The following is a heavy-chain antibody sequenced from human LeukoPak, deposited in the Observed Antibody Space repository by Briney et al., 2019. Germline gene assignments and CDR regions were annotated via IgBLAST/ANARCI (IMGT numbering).Heavy chain of an antibody. CDR1: GGSFSGYY. V-gene: IGHV4-34*01. Sequence: SETLSLTCAVYGGSFSGYYWSWIRQPPGKGLEWIGEISHSGSINYNPSLKSRVTISVDTSKNQFSLNLSSVTAADTAVYYCARGRGGRAYGSGSYRNHYYGMDVWGQGTTVTVSS. CDR3: ARGRGGRAYGSGSYRNHYYGMDV. D-gene: IGHD3-10*01. J-gene: IGHJ6*02. CDR2: ISHSGSI.